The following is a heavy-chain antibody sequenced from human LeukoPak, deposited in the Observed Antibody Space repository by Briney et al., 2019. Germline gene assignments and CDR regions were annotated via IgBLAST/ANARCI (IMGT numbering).Heavy chain of an antibody. V-gene: IGHV1-46*01. CDR1: GYTFTSYY. J-gene: IGHJ5*02. CDR3: ARDCMVNGIAVAGNLCWFDP. Sequence: GASVKVSCKASGYTFTSYYMHWVRQAPGQGLEWMGIINPSGGSTSYAQKFQGRVTMTRDTSTSTVYMELSSLRSEDTAVYYCARDCMVNGIAVAGNLCWFDPWGQGTLVTVSS. D-gene: IGHD6-19*01. CDR2: INPSGGST.